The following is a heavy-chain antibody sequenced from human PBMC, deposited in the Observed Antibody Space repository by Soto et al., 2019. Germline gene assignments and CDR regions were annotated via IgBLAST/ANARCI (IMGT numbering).Heavy chain of an antibody. CDR3: VRHIAETTADV. J-gene: IGHJ6*04. CDR1: GDSISSHY. D-gene: IGHD1-1*01. Sequence: ASETLSLTCTVPGDSISSHYWSWIRQPPGKGLEWIGFITYSGTTGYNPSLKSRVTTSVDRSKNQVSLTLTSVTLADTAVYYCVRHIAETTADVWGRGTTVTVSS. V-gene: IGHV4-59*11. CDR2: ITYSGTT.